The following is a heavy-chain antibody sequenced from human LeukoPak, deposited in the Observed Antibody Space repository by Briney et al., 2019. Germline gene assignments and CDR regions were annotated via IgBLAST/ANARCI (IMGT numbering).Heavy chain of an antibody. V-gene: IGHV3-33*06. CDR3: AKEARFWSGIWNFDY. J-gene: IGHJ4*02. Sequence: GGSLRLSCLASGFDFSNYGMHWLRQAPGKGLVGGAVIWFDERNEDYADSVKGRFTISRDNSKNTLYLQMKSLRAEDTAVYYCAKEARFWSGIWNFDYWGQGTLVTVSS. CDR1: GFDFSNYG. CDR2: IWFDERNE. D-gene: IGHD3-3*01.